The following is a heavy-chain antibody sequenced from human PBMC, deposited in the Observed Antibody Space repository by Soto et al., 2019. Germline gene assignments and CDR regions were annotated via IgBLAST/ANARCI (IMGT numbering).Heavy chain of an antibody. CDR1: NGSISSSGKY. V-gene: IGHV4-39*01. Sequence: PSETLSLTCSVSNGSISSSGKYWGWIRQPPGMGLEWIGSTFYSGDTYYNPSLKSRVTISVDTSKNQFSLKMTSVTAADTAVYYCARHPSIVYWGQGTLVTVSS. D-gene: IGHD1-26*01. CDR3: ARHPSIVY. J-gene: IGHJ4*02. CDR2: TFYSGDT.